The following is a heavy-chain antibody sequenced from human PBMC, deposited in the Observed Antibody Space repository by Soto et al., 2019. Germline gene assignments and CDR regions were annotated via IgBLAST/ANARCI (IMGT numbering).Heavy chain of an antibody. CDR2: VYYTGST. Sequence: SETLSLTCSVSGGSSIGSYWSRVRQSPGKGLEWLGYVYYTGSTNYSPSLRSRVSISVDTSKNEFSLRLSSVTAADTAVYFCARSVAVPGAHIDYWGQGTQVTVSS. V-gene: IGHV4-59*01. CDR3: ARSVAVPGAHIDY. D-gene: IGHD6-19*01. J-gene: IGHJ4*02. CDR1: GGSSIGSY.